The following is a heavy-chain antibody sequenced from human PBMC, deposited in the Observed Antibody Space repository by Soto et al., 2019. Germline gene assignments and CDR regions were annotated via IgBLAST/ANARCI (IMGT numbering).Heavy chain of an antibody. V-gene: IGHV4-4*02. CDR1: GDSIISDHW. CDR3: VRETGVFLKITY. Sequence: QVQLQESGTGLVKPSETLSLTCCASGDSIISDHWWTWVRQLPGQGLEWIGEVYHDGRTNYNPSHGTRVTISLDKSTNQFFLRLTSVTPADTATYFCVRETGVFLKITYWGQGTLVIVSS. D-gene: IGHD6-13*01. CDR2: VYHDGRT. J-gene: IGHJ4*02.